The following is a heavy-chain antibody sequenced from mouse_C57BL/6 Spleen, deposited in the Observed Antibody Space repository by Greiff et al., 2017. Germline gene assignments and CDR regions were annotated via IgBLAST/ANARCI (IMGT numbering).Heavy chain of an antibody. CDR3: ASPFYYGPAAY. V-gene: IGHV5-9*01. CDR1: GFTFSSYT. Sequence: EVMLVESGGGLVKPGGSLKLSCAASGFTFSSYTMSWVRQTPEKRLEWVATISGGGGNTYYPDSVKGRFTISRDNAKNTLYLQMSSLRSEDTALYYCASPFYYGPAAYWGHGTLVTVSA. D-gene: IGHD1-1*01. J-gene: IGHJ3*01. CDR2: ISGGGGNT.